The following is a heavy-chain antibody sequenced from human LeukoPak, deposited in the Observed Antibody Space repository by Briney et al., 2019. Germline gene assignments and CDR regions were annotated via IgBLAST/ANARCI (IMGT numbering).Heavy chain of an antibody. CDR2: IYYSGST. CDR1: GGSISSSSYY. CDR3: ATRGAVAAYPFDY. J-gene: IGHJ4*02. V-gene: IGHV4-39*01. Sequence: SETLSFTCTVSGGSISSSSYYWGWIRQPPGKGLEWIGSIYYSGSTYYNPSLKSRVTISVDTSKNQFSLKLSSVTAADTAVYYCATRGAVAAYPFDYWGQGTLVTVSS. D-gene: IGHD6-19*01.